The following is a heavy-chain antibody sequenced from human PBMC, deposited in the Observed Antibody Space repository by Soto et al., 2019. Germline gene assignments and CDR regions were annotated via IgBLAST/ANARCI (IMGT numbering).Heavy chain of an antibody. CDR1: GYTFTSYG. J-gene: IGHJ5*02. Sequence: ASVKVSCKASGYTFTSYGISWLRQSAGQGLEWMGWISAYNGNTNYAQKLQGRVTMTTDTSTSTAYMELRSLRSDDTAVYCCARDIGSGSYASGFDPWGQGTLVTVSS. CDR3: ARDIGSGSYASGFDP. D-gene: IGHD1-26*01. V-gene: IGHV1-18*04. CDR2: ISAYNGNT.